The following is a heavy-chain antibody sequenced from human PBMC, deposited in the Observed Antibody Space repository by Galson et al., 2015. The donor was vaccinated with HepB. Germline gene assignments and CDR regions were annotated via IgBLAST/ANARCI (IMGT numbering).Heavy chain of an antibody. CDR2: ISAYNGNT. J-gene: IGHJ6*02. D-gene: IGHD6-13*01. CDR1: GYTFTSYC. V-gene: IGHV1-18*04. Sequence: SVKVSCKASGYTFTSYCISWVRQAPGQGLEWMGWISAYNGNTNYAQELQGRVTMTTDTSTSTAYLELSSLRSDDTAVYYCARRIESADPSAYYYDYYGMDVWGQGTMVTVSS. CDR3: ARRIESADPSAYYYDYYGMDV.